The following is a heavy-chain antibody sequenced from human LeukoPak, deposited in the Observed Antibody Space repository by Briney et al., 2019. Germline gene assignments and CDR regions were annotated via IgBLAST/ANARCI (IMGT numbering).Heavy chain of an antibody. CDR1: GFTFSSYG. V-gene: IGHV3-48*04. CDR3: ARVVVVTAMGGWFDP. CDR2: ISSSGSTI. J-gene: IGHJ5*02. D-gene: IGHD2-21*02. Sequence: GGSLRLSCAASGFTFSSYGMHWVRQAPGKGLEWVSYISSSGSTIYYADSVKGRFTISRDNAKNSLYLQMNSLRAEDTAVYYCARVVVVTAMGGWFDPWGQGTLVTVSS.